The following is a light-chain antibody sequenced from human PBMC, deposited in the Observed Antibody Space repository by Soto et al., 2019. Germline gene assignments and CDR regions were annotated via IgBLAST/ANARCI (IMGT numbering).Light chain of an antibody. V-gene: IGKV1-39*01. CDR2: AAS. J-gene: IGKJ2*01. CDR1: QNIRSY. CDR3: QQSYSTPYT. Sequence: DIQMTQSPSSLSASVGDRVTITCRASQNIRSYLNWYQQKPWKAPELLISAASSLQSGVPSRFSGSGSGTDFTLTISSLQPADSATYYCQQSYSTPYTFGRGTNLEIK.